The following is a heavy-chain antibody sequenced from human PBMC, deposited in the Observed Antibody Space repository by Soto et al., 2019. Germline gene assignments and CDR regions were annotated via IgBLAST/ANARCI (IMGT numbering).Heavy chain of an antibody. D-gene: IGHD3-10*01. CDR1: GFTFSSYD. V-gene: IGHV3-13*04. J-gene: IGHJ5*02. Sequence: GGSLRLSCAASGFTFSSYDMHWVRQATGKGLEWVSAIGTAGDTYYPGSVKGRFTISRENAKNSLYLQMNSLRAGDTAVYYCARGGAGRLGELPWFDPWGQGTLVTVSS. CDR3: ARGGAGRLGELPWFDP. CDR2: IGTAGDT.